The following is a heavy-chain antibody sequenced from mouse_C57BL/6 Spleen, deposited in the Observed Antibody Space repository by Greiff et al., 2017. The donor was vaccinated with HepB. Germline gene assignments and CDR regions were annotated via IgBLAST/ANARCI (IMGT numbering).Heavy chain of an antibody. CDR3: ASSCGSLRYFAV. CDR2: IYPSDSET. V-gene: IGHV1-61*01. D-gene: IGHD6-1*01. J-gene: IGHJ1*03. Sequence: QVQLQQPGAELVRPGSSVKLSCKASGYTFTSYWMDWVKQRPGQGLEWIGNIYPSDSETHYNQKFKDKATLTVDKSSSTAYMQLSSLTSEDSAVYFCASSCGSLRYFAVWGTGTMVTVSS. CDR1: GYTFTSYW.